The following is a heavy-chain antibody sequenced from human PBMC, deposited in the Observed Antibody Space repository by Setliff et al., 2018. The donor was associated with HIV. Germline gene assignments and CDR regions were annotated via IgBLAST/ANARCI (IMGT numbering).Heavy chain of an antibody. D-gene: IGHD3-16*01. CDR2: IYHNGIT. Sequence: KTSETLSLTCTVSGGSISSYYWGWIRQPPGKGLEWTGSIYHNGITYYNPSLKSRVTISVDTSQNQFSLRLSSVTAADAAVYYCARGGGYYYYGMDVWGQGTTVTVSS. CDR1: GGSISSYY. J-gene: IGHJ6*02. V-gene: IGHV4-59*08. CDR3: ARGGGYYYYGMDV.